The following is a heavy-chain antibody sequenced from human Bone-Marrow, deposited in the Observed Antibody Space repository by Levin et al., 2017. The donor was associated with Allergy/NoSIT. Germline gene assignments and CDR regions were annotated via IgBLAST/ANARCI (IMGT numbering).Heavy chain of an antibody. J-gene: IGHJ4*02. Sequence: SQTLSLTCAVYGGSFSGYYWSWIRQPPGKGLEWIGEINHSGSTNYNPSLKSRVTISVDTSKNQFSLKLSSVTAADTAVYYCARTRYDFWSGFPRTLGVQNDYWGQGTLVTVSS. D-gene: IGHD3-3*01. CDR3: ARTRYDFWSGFPRTLGVQNDY. CDR1: GGSFSGYY. V-gene: IGHV4-34*01. CDR2: INHSGST.